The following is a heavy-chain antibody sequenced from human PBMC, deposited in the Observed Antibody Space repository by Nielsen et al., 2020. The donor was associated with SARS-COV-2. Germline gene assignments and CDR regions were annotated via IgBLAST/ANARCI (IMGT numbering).Heavy chain of an antibody. Sequence: ASVKVSCKASGYTFTNYGISWVRQAPGQGLEWLGWISGHNGDTYYAQKVQDRLTLTADSSTSTAFLELTSLTSDDTAVYYCARYSTGWFSGLYWFDPRGQGTLVTVST. CDR2: ISGHNGDT. CDR1: GYTFTNYG. CDR3: ARYSTGWFSGLYWFDP. J-gene: IGHJ5*02. D-gene: IGHD2-2*01. V-gene: IGHV1-18*04.